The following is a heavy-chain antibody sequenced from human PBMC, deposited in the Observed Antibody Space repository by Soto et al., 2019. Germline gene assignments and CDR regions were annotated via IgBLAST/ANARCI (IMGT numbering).Heavy chain of an antibody. CDR3: ARPPDYCGGDCYYDAFDI. CDR2: IYPGDSDT. Sequence: GESLKISCKGSGNSFTSYWIGWVRQMPGKGLEWMGIIYPGDSDTRYSPYFQGQVTISADKSISTAYLQWSSLKASDTAMYYCARPPDYCGGDCYYDAFDIWGQGTMVTV. V-gene: IGHV5-51*01. D-gene: IGHD2-21*02. CDR1: GNSFTSYW. J-gene: IGHJ3*02.